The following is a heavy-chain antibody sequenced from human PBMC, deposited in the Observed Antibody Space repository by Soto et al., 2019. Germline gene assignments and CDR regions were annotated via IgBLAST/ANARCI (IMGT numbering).Heavy chain of an antibody. D-gene: IGHD2-21*02. J-gene: IGHJ4*02. CDR1: GYTFTGYY. CDR3: ARSPGGVVTATYYFDY. Sequence: ASVKVSCKASGYTFTGYYMHWVRQAPGQGLEWMGWINPSSGGTNYAQKFQGWVTMTRDTSISTAYMELSRLRSDDTAVYYCARSPGGVVTATYYFDYWGQGTLVTVSS. V-gene: IGHV1-2*04. CDR2: INPSSGGT.